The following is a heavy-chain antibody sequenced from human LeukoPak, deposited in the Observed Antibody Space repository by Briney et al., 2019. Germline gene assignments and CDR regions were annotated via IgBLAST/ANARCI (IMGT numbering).Heavy chain of an antibody. CDR1: GHSVASNSAA. CDR2: SYCRSKWYN. CDR3: ARDYSSGSFDY. D-gene: IGHD6-19*01. J-gene: IGHJ4*02. Sequence: SQTLSLTCAISGHSVASNSAAWTWITQSPSRGLEWLGRSYCRSKWYNDYAASVKSRITINPDTSKNQSSLQLNSVTPEDTAVYYCARDYSSGSFDYWGQGTLVTVSS. V-gene: IGHV6-1*01.